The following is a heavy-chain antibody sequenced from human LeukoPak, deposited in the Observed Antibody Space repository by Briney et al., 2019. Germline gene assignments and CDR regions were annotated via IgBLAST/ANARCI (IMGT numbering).Heavy chain of an antibody. J-gene: IGHJ6*03. CDR3: ARGILLLRRYYYMDV. V-gene: IGHV1-46*01. Sequence: ASVKVSCKASGYTFTSYYMHWVRQAPGQGLEWMGIINPSGGSTSYAQKFQGRVTMTRDTSTSTVYMELSSLRSEDTAVYYCARGILLLRRYYYMDVWGKGTTVTISS. CDR2: INPSGGST. CDR1: GYTFTSYY. D-gene: IGHD2-15*01.